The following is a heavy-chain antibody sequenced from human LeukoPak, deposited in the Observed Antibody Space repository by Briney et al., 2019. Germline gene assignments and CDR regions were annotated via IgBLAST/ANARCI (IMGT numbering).Heavy chain of an antibody. J-gene: IGHJ5*02. Sequence: GGALEISLQGSGWLFTSYWIGWVLELAGKGVGWRGVSNPGYSDTRYSPSFQGQVTISADKSISTAYLQWSSLKASDTAMYYCARRVVDCSSTSCYGKSDWFDPWGQGTLVTVSS. D-gene: IGHD2-2*01. CDR1: GWLFTSYW. V-gene: IGHV5-51*01. CDR2: SNPGYSDT. CDR3: ARRVVDCSSTSCYGKSDWFDP.